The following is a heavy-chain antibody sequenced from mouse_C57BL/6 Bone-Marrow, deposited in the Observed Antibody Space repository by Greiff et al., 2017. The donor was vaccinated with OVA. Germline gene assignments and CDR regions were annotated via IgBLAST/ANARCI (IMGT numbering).Heavy chain of an antibody. Sequence: EVKLVESGGGLVQPGGSLSLSCAASGFTFTDYYMSWVRQPPGKALEWLGFIRNKANGYTTEYSASVKGRFTISRDNSQSILYLQMNALRAEDSATYYCARGSNYDYYAMDYWGQGTSVTVSS. CDR2: IRNKANGYTT. CDR1: GFTFTDYY. V-gene: IGHV7-3*01. D-gene: IGHD2-5*01. J-gene: IGHJ4*01. CDR3: ARGSNYDYYAMDY.